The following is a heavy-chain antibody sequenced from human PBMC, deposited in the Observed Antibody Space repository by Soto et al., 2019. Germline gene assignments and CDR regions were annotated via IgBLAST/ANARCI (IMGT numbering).Heavy chain of an antibody. D-gene: IGHD6-13*01. V-gene: IGHV3-48*01. CDR1: GFTFSYYN. CDR2: ISSGSSTI. Sequence: GGSLRLSCAASGFTFSYYNMNWVRQAPARGLEWVSYISSGSSTIYYADSVKGRFTISRDNASNSLYLQMNSLRAEDTAVYYCARDGDGSSWPFDSWGQGTMVTVSS. J-gene: IGHJ4*02. CDR3: ARDGDGSSWPFDS.